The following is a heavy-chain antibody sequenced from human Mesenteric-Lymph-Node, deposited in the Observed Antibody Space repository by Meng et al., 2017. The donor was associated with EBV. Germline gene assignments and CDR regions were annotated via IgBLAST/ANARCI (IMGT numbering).Heavy chain of an antibody. Sequence: QVQLVQSGVEVKKPGASVKVSCKASGYTFTSYGSSWVRQAPGQGLEWMGWISPHNGDTNYAQKLQGRVTMTTDTSTSTAYMELRSLRSDDTAVYYCATIPLYGGNGVGDYWGQGTLVTVSS. D-gene: IGHD4-23*01. J-gene: IGHJ4*02. CDR1: GYTFTSYG. V-gene: IGHV1-18*01. CDR2: ISPHNGDT. CDR3: ATIPLYGGNGVGDY.